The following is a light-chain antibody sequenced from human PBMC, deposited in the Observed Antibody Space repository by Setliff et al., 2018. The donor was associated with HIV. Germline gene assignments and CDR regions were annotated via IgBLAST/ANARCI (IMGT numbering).Light chain of an antibody. J-gene: IGKJ5*01. CDR1: QSVTSN. CDR3: QHSYLKYPTT. V-gene: IGKV1-39*01. CDR2: AAS. Sequence: DIQMAQSPSSLSASVGDTVTVTCRASQSVTSNLNWYQQKPGKAPKALIYAASRLLSGVPSRFSGSGPGTDFTLTISGLQPEDSATYYCQHSYLKYPTTFGQGTRLEIK.